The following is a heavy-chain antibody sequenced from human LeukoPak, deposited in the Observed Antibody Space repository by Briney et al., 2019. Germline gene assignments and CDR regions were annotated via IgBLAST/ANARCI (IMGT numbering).Heavy chain of an antibody. J-gene: IGHJ3*02. CDR1: GGSIISSDYH. V-gene: IGHV4-61*08. D-gene: IGHD3-3*01. Sequence: SETLSLTCTVSGGSIISSDYHWGWIRQPPGKGLEWIGYIYYSGSTNYNPSLKSRVTISVDTSKNQFSLKLSSVTAADTAVYYCARVGLRFLEWLPIHDAFDIWGQGTMVTVSS. CDR2: IYYSGST. CDR3: ARVGLRFLEWLPIHDAFDI.